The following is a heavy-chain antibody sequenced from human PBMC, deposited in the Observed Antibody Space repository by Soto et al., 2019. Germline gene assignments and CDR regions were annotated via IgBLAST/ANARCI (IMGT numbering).Heavy chain of an antibody. V-gene: IGHV1-69*01. CDR3: ARGDYYDSSGYYYSRFDY. CDR1: GGTFSSYA. Sequence: QVPLVQSGAEVKKPGSSVKVSCKASGGTFSSYAISWVRQAPGQGLEWMGGIIPIFGTANYAQKFQGRVTITADESTSTAYMELSSLRSEDTAVYYCARGDYYDSSGYYYSRFDYWGQGTLVTVSS. CDR2: IIPIFGTA. J-gene: IGHJ4*02. D-gene: IGHD3-22*01.